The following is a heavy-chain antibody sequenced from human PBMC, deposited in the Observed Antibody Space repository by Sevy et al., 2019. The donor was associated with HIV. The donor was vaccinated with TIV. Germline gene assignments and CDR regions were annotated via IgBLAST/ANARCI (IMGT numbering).Heavy chain of an antibody. D-gene: IGHD1-26*01. CDR3: ARGEGATFIGAYHY. CDR2: IIPIFGTA. Sequence: ASVKVSCKASGGTFSSYAISWVRQAPGQGLEWMGGIIPIFGTANYAQKFQGRVTITADKSTSTAYMELSSLRSEDTAVYYCARGEGATFIGAYHYWGQGTLVTVSS. CDR1: GGTFSSYA. J-gene: IGHJ4*02. V-gene: IGHV1-69*06.